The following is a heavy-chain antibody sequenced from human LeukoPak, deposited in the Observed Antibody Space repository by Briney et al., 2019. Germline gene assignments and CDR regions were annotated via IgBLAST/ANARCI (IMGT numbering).Heavy chain of an antibody. CDR3: AREYGSGSYYMPYFDY. Sequence: SETPSLICTVSGGSIHSGGYYWSWIRQHPGTGLEWSCYIYYSGSTYYNPSLKNRVTISVDTSKNQLSLKLSSVTAADTAVYYWAREYGSGSYYMPYFDYWGQGTLVSVSS. V-gene: IGHV4-31*03. D-gene: IGHD3-10*01. CDR1: GGSIHSGGYY. CDR2: IYYSGST. J-gene: IGHJ4*02.